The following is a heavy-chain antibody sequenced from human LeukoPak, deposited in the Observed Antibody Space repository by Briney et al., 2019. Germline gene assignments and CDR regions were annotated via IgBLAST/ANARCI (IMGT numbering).Heavy chain of an antibody. V-gene: IGHV4-34*01. CDR1: GGSFSGYY. D-gene: IGHD3-22*01. CDR2: INHSGGT. Sequence: SETLSLTCAVYGGSFSGYYWSWIRQPPGKGLEWIGEINHSGGTNYNPSLKSRVTISVDTSKNQFSLKLSSVTAADTAVYYCARSSRVVAPDYWGQGTLVTVSS. CDR3: ARSSRVVAPDY. J-gene: IGHJ4*02.